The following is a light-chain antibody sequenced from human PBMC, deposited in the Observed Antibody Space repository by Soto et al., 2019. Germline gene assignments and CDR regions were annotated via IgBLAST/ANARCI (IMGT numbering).Light chain of an antibody. Sequence: EIVMTQSPATLSVSPGERVTLSCTASQSVSSSLAWYQQKPGQAPRLLIYGASTRATGIPARFSGSGSETEFTLTISSLQSEDFAVYYCQPYNNWWTFGHGTKVEIK. CDR2: GAS. J-gene: IGKJ1*01. V-gene: IGKV3-15*01. CDR3: QPYNNWWT. CDR1: QSVSSS.